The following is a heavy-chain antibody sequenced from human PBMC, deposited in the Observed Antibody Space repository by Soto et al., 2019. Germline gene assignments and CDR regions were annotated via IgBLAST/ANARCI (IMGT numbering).Heavy chain of an antibody. CDR2: FDPEDGET. J-gene: IGHJ3*02. V-gene: IGHV1-24*01. CDR3: ATVGRYYYDSSGYPDAFDI. D-gene: IGHD3-22*01. Sequence: ASVKVSCKVSGYTLTELSMHWVRQAPGKGLEWMGGFDPEDGETIYAQKFQGRVTMTEDTSTDTAYMELSSLRSEDTAVYYCATVGRYYYDSSGYPDAFDIWGQGTMVTVSS. CDR1: GYTLTELS.